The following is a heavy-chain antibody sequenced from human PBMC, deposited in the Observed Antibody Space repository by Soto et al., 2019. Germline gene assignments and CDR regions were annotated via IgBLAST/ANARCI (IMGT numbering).Heavy chain of an antibody. D-gene: IGHD6-19*01. CDR2: TYYRSKWYN. J-gene: IGHJ6*01. Sequence: SQTLSLTCAISGDSVSSNSAAWNWIRQSPSRGLEWLGRTYYRSKWYNDYAVSVKSRITINPDTSKNQFSLQLNSVTPEDTAVYYCARDVRSSGPRVSYYYYGLDVWGQGTTVTVSS. V-gene: IGHV6-1*01. CDR1: GDSVSSNSAA. CDR3: ARDVRSSGPRVSYYYYGLDV.